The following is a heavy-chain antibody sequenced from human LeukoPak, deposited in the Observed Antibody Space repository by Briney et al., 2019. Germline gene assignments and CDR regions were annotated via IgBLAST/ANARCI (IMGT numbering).Heavy chain of an antibody. Sequence: GGSLRLSCAASGFTFSNYWKSWVRQAPGKGLEWVANIKTDGSAKNYMDSMKGRFTISRDNAKNSLYLQMNSLRAEDTAVYFCARDGPWFGEFFDDWGQGTLVTVSS. V-gene: IGHV3-7*01. J-gene: IGHJ4*02. D-gene: IGHD3-10*01. CDR3: ARDGPWFGEFFDD. CDR2: IKTDGSAK. CDR1: GFTFSNYW.